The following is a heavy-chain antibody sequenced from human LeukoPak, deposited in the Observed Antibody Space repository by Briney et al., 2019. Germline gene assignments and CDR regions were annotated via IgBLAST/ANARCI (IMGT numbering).Heavy chain of an antibody. CDR1: GYTFTGYY. V-gene: IGHV7-4-1*02. CDR3: ARVGWELLGAVDYNAFDI. Sequence: ASVKVSCKASGYTFTGYYMHWVRQAPGQGLEWMGWINTNTGNPTYAQGFTGRFVFSLDTSVSTAYLQISSLKAEDTAVYYCARVGWELLGAVDYNAFDIWGQGTMVTVSS. CDR2: INTNTGNP. J-gene: IGHJ3*02. D-gene: IGHD1-26*01.